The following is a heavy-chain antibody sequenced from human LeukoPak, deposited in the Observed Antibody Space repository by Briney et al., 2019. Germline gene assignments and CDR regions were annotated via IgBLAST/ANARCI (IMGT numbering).Heavy chain of an antibody. CDR3: ASTSGSTIYDYYYGMDV. Sequence: ASVKVSCKASGYTFTTYAMSWVRQAPGQGLEWMGWINTNTGNPTYAPGFTGRFVFSLDTSVSTAYLQISSLKAEDTAVYYCASTSGSTIYDYYYGMDVWGQGTTVTVSS. CDR2: INTNTGNP. D-gene: IGHD1-26*01. J-gene: IGHJ6*02. V-gene: IGHV7-4-1*02. CDR1: GYTFTTYA.